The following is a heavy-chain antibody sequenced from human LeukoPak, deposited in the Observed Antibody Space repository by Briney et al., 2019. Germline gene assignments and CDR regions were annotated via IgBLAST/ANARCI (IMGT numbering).Heavy chain of an antibody. CDR3: ARAPYYYDSSGAPFQH. Sequence: SETLSLTCTVSGGSISSGGYYWSWIRQHPGKGLEWIEYIYYSGSTYYNPSLKSRVTISVDTSKNQFSLKLSSVTAADTAVYYCARAPYYYDSSGAPFQHWGQGTLVTVSS. V-gene: IGHV4-31*03. D-gene: IGHD3-22*01. CDR2: IYYSGST. J-gene: IGHJ1*01. CDR1: GGSISSGGYY.